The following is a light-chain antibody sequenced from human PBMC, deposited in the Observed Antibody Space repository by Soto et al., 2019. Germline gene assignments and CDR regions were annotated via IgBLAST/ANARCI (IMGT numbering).Light chain of an antibody. Sequence: EIVLTQSPATLSLSPGEGASLSCRASQNISTYLAWYQQRPGQVPRLLIYGVSKRAPAIPPRFSGSGSGTDFTLSVSGLATEDFATYYCQQRTNSPPLTFGQGTRVELK. CDR1: QNISTY. J-gene: IGKJ1*01. CDR3: QQRTNSPPLT. V-gene: IGKV3-11*01. CDR2: GVS.